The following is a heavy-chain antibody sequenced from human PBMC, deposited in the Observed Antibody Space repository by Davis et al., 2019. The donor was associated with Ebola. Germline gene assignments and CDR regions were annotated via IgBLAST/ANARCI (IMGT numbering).Heavy chain of an antibody. D-gene: IGHD6-13*01. CDR1: GGSISSYY. V-gene: IGHV4-59*08. J-gene: IGHJ6*02. CDR2: IYYSGST. Sequence: SEPLSLTCTVSGGSISSYYWSWIRQPPGKGLEWIGYIYYSGSTNYNPSLKSRVTISVDTSKNQFSLKLSSVTAADTAVYYCARRGSSWYYYSMDVWGQGTTVTVSS. CDR3: ARRGSSWYYYSMDV.